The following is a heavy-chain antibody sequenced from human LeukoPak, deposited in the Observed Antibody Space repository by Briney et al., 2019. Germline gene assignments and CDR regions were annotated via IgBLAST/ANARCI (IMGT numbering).Heavy chain of an antibody. D-gene: IGHD2-2*01. CDR1: GLPFSTFW. CDR2: INQDGSEE. CDR3: ARNARGPGDY. V-gene: IGHV3-7*01. Sequence: GGSLRLSCAPSGLPFSTFWMNWVRQAPGKGLEWVANINQDGSEEYYVDSVKGRFTISRDNAKNSVYLQMNSLRAEDTGIYYCARNARGPGDYWGQGTVVTVSS. J-gene: IGHJ4*02.